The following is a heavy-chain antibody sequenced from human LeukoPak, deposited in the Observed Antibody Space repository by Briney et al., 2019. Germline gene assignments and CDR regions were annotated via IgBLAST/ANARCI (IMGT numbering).Heavy chain of an antibody. V-gene: IGHV3-23*01. J-gene: IGHJ4*02. Sequence: TGGSLRLSCAASGFTFSSYAMSWVRQAPGKGLEWVSAISGSGGSTYYADSVKGRFTISRDNSKNTLYLQMNSLRAEDTAVYYCAKVRALGITIFGEVPDCGQGTLVTVSS. CDR2: ISGSGGST. CDR1: GFTFSSYA. CDR3: AKVRALGITIFGEVPD. D-gene: IGHD3-3*01.